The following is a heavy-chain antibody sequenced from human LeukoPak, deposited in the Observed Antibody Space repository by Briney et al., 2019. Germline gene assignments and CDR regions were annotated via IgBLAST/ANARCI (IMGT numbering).Heavy chain of an antibody. Sequence: GGSLGLSCAASGFTFNDYAMSWVRQAPGKGLEWVSIITGSDSSTSYADSVKGRFTISRDNSKNMVYLQMNSLRAEDTAVYYCAKTGGNHWGFDYWGQGTLVTVSS. J-gene: IGHJ4*02. V-gene: IGHV3-23*01. CDR3: AKTGGNHWGFDY. CDR1: GFTFNDYA. CDR2: ITGSDSST. D-gene: IGHD2-8*02.